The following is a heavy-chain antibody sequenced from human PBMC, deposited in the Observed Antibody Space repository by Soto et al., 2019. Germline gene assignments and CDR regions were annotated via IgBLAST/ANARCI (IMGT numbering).Heavy chain of an antibody. V-gene: IGHV1-69*12. Sequence: QVQLVQSGAEGTKPGSSVKVSCKASGGTFSSYAISWLRQSPGQVLDWMGGIIPICGTANYAQKFQGRVTITADESTSTAYMELSSLRSEDTAVYYCARDSSSWYSAGNAFDIWGQGTMVTVSS. J-gene: IGHJ3*02. CDR3: ARDSSSWYSAGNAFDI. CDR2: IIPICGTA. CDR1: GGTFSSYA. D-gene: IGHD6-13*01.